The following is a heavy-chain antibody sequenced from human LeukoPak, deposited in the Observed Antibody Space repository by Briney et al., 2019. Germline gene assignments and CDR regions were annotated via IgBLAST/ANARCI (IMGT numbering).Heavy chain of an antibody. D-gene: IGHD3-22*01. CDR1: GFTFSSYE. CDR3: ARDFRDYYDSSGRRRAFDI. V-gene: IGHV3-48*03. Sequence: GRSLRLSCAASGFTFSSYEMNWVRQAPGKGLEWVSYISSSGSTIYYADSVKGRFTISRDNAKNSLYLQMNSLRAEDTAVYYCARDFRDYYDSSGRRRAFDIWGQGTMVTVSS. CDR2: ISSSGSTI. J-gene: IGHJ3*02.